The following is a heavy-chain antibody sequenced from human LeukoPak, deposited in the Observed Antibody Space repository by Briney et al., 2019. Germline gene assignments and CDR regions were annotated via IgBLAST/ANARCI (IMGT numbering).Heavy chain of an antibody. V-gene: IGHV1-69*05. CDR2: IIPIFGTA. J-gene: IGHJ4*02. Sequence: ASVKVSCKASGGTFSSYAISWVRQAPGQGLEWMGGIIPIFGTANYAQKFQGRVTITTDESTSTAYMELSSLRSEDTAVYYCARDTVYASGVIDYWGQGTLVTVSS. CDR1: GGTFSSYA. CDR3: ARDTVYASGVIDY. D-gene: IGHD2-8*01.